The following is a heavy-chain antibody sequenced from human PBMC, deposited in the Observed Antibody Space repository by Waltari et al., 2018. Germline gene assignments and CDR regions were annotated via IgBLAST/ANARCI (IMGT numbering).Heavy chain of an antibody. CDR3: ARDLPSWGYGDYARWFDP. V-gene: IGHV1-18*01. CDR1: GYPFTSYG. D-gene: IGHD4-17*01. Sequence: QVQLVQSGAEVKKPGASVKVSCKASGYPFTSYGISWVRQAPGQGLEWMGWISAYNGNTNYAQKLQGRVTMTTDTSTSTAYMELRSLRSDDTAVYYCARDLPSWGYGDYARWFDPWGQGTLVTVSS. CDR2: ISAYNGNT. J-gene: IGHJ5*02.